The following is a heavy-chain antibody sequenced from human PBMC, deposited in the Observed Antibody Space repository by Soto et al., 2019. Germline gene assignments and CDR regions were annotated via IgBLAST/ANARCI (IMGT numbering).Heavy chain of an antibody. Sequence: SETLSLTCTVSGGSISSSSYYWGWIRQPPGKGLEWIGSIYYSGSTYYNPSLKSRVTISVDTSKNQFSLKLSSVTAADTAVYYCARHSTMVRGVTTFDYWGQGTLVTASS. CDR1: GGSISSSSYY. CDR2: IYYSGST. J-gene: IGHJ4*02. D-gene: IGHD3-10*01. CDR3: ARHSTMVRGVTTFDY. V-gene: IGHV4-39*01.